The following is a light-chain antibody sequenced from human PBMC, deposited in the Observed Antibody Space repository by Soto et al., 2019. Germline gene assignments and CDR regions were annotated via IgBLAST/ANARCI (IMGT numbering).Light chain of an antibody. V-gene: IGLV2-8*01. CDR2: DVS. CDR1: SSDVGAYNY. J-gene: IGLJ3*02. Sequence: QSALTQPPSASGSPVQSVTISCTGTSSDVGAYNYVYWYQQHPGKAPKLMIYDVSKRPSGVPYRFSGSKSGNAASLTVSGLQGEDEADYYCSSYAGSSWVFCGGTKLTVL. CDR3: SSYAGSSWV.